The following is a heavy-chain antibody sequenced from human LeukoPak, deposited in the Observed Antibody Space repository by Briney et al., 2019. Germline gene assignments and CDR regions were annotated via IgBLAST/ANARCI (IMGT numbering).Heavy chain of an antibody. D-gene: IGHD4-17*01. CDR2: IYYSGSS. Sequence: SQTLSLTCTVSGGSITSGSYYWTWARHYPGKGLEWIGSIYYSGSSYYNPSLKRRLSISVDTSKNQFSLKLSSVTAADTAVYYCARDRTVTTPYDAFDIWGQGTMVTVSS. J-gene: IGHJ3*02. CDR3: ARDRTVTTPYDAFDI. V-gene: IGHV4-31*03. CDR1: GGSITSGSYY.